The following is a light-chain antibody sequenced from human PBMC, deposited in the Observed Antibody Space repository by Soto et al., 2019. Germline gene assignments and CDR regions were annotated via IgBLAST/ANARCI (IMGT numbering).Light chain of an antibody. V-gene: IGKV1-8*01. CDR2: AAS. Sequence: AIRMTQSPSXFXASTGXRVTITXRASQGXXXYLAWYQQKPGKAPKLLIYAASTLQSGVPSRFSGIGSGTDFTLTISCLQSEDFATYYCQQYYSYPRTFGQGTKVEIK. CDR1: QGXXXY. J-gene: IGKJ1*01. CDR3: QQYYSYPRT.